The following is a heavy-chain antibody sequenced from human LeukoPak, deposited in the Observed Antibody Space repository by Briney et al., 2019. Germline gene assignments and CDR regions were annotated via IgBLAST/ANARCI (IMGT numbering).Heavy chain of an antibody. V-gene: IGHV3-23*01. J-gene: IGHJ4*02. CDR2: ISGSGSTT. CDR1: GFTFSSYW. Sequence: GGSLRLSCAASGFTFSSYWMSWVRQAPGKGLEWVSAISGSGSTTYYADPVKGRFTISRDNSKNTLYLQMNSLRAEDTAVYYCARNYDFWSGRGGLDYWGQGTLVTVSS. CDR3: ARNYDFWSGRGGLDY. D-gene: IGHD3-3*01.